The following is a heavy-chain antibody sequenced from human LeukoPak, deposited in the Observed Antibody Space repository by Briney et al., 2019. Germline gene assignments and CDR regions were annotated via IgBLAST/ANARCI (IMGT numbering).Heavy chain of an antibody. CDR3: ARYDSRGSASTKFDY. D-gene: IGHD3-3*01. V-gene: IGHV4-38-2*01. Sequence: SETLSLTCAVSGYSHGQNYDWGWIRQSPGTGLERIGWIYARESTSYNPSLMNRVTMSVYTSKNHFSLQLTSETAADTAVYYCARYDSRGSASTKFDYWGPGIKVTVSS. J-gene: IGHJ4*02. CDR1: GYSHGQNYD. CDR2: IYAREST.